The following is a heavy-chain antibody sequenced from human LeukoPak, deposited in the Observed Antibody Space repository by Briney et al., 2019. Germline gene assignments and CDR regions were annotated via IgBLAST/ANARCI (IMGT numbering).Heavy chain of an antibody. CDR2: IYSGGST. CDR1: GFTVSSNY. V-gene: IGHV3-66*01. CDR3: ARATGYSSGWYDY. D-gene: IGHD6-19*01. J-gene: IGHJ4*02. Sequence: GGSLRPSCAASGFTVSSNYMSWVRQAPGKGLEWVSVIYSGGSTYYADSVKGRFTISRDNSKNTLYLQMNSLRAEDTAVYYCARATGYSSGWYDYWGQGTLVTVSS.